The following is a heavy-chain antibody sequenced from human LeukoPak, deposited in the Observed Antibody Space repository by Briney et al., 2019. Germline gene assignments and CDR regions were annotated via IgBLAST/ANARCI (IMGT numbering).Heavy chain of an antibody. J-gene: IGHJ4*02. CDR1: GFTFSSYE. CDR2: ISGSGVTM. Sequence: GGSLRLSCAASGFTFSSYEMNWVRQAPARGLEWVSYISGSGVTMYYADSVKGRFTISRDDAKNSLYLQMNSLRAEDTAVYYCAREDIRLDYFDYWGQGTLVTVSS. D-gene: IGHD6-19*01. V-gene: IGHV3-48*03. CDR3: AREDIRLDYFDY.